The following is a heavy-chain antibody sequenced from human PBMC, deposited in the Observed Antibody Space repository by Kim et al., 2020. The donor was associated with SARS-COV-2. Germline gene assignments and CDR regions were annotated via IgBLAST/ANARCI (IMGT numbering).Heavy chain of an antibody. CDR3: VRGREGFDY. CDR2: IHESGDNR. Sequence: GGSLRLSCVVSGFPFSGYSMNWVRLAPGKGLEWVSYIHESGDNRCADSVKGRLTISRDNAKRSLYLQMNSLRDEDTAVYYCVRGREGFDYWGQGILVTVSS. J-gene: IGHJ4*02. CDR1: GFPFSGYS. D-gene: IGHD1-26*01. V-gene: IGHV3-48*02.